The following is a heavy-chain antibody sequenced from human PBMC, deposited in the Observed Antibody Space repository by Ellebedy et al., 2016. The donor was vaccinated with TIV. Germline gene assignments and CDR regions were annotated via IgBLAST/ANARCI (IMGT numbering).Heavy chain of an antibody. V-gene: IGHV3-23*01. J-gene: IGHJ4*02. CDR1: GFTVSSNY. CDR2: ISGSGGST. CDR3: AKGDRTLGYFDY. D-gene: IGHD2-2*01. Sequence: GGSLRLSXAASGFTVSSNYMSWVRQAPGKGLEWVSAISGSGGSTYYADSVKGRFTISRDNSKNTLYLQMNSLRAEDTAVYYCAKGDRTLGYFDYWGQGTLVTVSS.